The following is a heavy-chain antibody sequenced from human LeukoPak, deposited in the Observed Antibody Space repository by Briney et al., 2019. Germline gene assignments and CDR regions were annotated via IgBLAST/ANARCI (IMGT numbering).Heavy chain of an antibody. CDR1: GFTFSSYW. Sequence: GGSLRLSCTASGFTFSSYWMGWVRQAPGKGLEWVANIKQDGSEKYYVDSVKGRFTISRDNAKNSLYLQMNSLRAEDTAVYYCARETPGPLAYCGGDCPGYYYYYMDVWGKGTTVTVSS. CDR3: ARETPGPLAYCGGDCPGYYYYYMDV. D-gene: IGHD2-21*02. J-gene: IGHJ6*03. V-gene: IGHV3-7*01. CDR2: IKQDGSEK.